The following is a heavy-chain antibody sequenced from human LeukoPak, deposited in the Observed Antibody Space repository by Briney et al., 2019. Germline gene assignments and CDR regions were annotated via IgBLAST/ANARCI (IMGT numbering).Heavy chain of an antibody. CDR1: GFTFSSHW. J-gene: IGHJ4*02. V-gene: IGHV3-74*01. CDR2: INNDGRVT. D-gene: IGHD3-16*01. CDR3: AGGGQGAVDY. Sequence: GGSLRLSCAASGFTFSSHWMHWVRQAPGKGLVWVSFINNDGRVTRYADSVKGRFTISRDNAKNTLYLQMNSLRAEDTAMYYCAGGGQGAVDYWGPGTLVTVSS.